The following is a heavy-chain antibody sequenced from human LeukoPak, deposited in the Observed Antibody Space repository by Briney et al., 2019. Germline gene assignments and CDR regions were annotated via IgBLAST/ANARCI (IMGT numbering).Heavy chain of an antibody. CDR2: IYFTGTT. CDR1: GDSISGGYY. V-gene: IGHV4-4*07. Sequence: SETLSLTSTVAGDSISGGYYWDWIRQPAGKGLEWIGRIYFTGTTNYNPSLKSRVTMTVEPSKSQFSLKLTSVTAADTAVYYCARDRGWGAFNAWGQGTRVTVSP. CDR3: ARDRGWGAFNA. J-gene: IGHJ3*01. D-gene: IGHD3-10*01.